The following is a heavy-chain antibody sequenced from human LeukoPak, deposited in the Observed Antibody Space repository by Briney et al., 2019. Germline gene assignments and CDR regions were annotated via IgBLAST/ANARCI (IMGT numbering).Heavy chain of an antibody. V-gene: IGHV5-51*01. J-gene: IGHJ4*02. Sequence: GESLKISCKGSGYSFTIYWIGWVRQMPGKGLEWMGIIYPVDSDIRYSPSFQGQVTISADKSTSTAYLQWSSLKASDTALYYCARRAGGQWLGDYYFDYWGQGTLVTVSS. D-gene: IGHD6-19*01. CDR3: ARRAGGQWLGDYYFDY. CDR1: GYSFTIYW. CDR2: IYPVDSDI.